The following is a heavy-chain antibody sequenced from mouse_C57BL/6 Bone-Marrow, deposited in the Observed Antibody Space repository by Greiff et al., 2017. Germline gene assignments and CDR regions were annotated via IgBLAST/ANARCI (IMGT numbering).Heavy chain of an antibody. CDR3: ASEELGLFWYFDV. Sequence: QVQLQQPGAELVKPGASVKLSCKASGYIFTSYWMQWVKQRPGQGLEWIGEIDPSDSYTHYNQKFKGKATLTVDTSSSTAYMQLSSLTSEDSAVYYWASEELGLFWYFDVWGTGTTVTVSS. CDR1: GYIFTSYW. CDR2: IDPSDSYT. V-gene: IGHV1-50*01. J-gene: IGHJ1*03. D-gene: IGHD4-1*01.